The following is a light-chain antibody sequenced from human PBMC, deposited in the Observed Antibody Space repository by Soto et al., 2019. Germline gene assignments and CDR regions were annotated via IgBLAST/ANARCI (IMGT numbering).Light chain of an antibody. Sequence: MQIARSPSTLAGSVGGRRTRPCRDSQGIRSYLAWYQQKPGKAPKLLISTASTLQSGVRSRFSGSGSGTEFTLTTSSLHPVAFAPHYCQQPNTFPRTFAQGTKLDIK. CDR2: TAS. V-gene: IGKV1-9*01. CDR3: QQPNTFPRT. CDR1: QGIRSY. J-gene: IGKJ1*01.